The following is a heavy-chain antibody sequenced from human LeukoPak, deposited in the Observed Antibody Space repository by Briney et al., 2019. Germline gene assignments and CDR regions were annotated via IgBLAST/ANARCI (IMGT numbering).Heavy chain of an antibody. V-gene: IGHV4-39*01. CDR2: IYYSGIT. Sequence: PSETLSLTCTVSGGSISSSSYYWGWIRQPPGKGLECIGSIYYSGITYNNPSLKSRVTISVDTSKNHFSLRLSSVTAADTAVYYCARHSRLDKSSLSWADYWRQGTLVTVSS. J-gene: IGHJ4*02. CDR1: GGSISSSSYY. CDR3: ARHSRLDKSSLSWADY. D-gene: IGHD2-2*03.